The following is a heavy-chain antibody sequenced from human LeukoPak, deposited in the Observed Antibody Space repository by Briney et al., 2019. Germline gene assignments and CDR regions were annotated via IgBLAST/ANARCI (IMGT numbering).Heavy chain of an antibody. J-gene: IGHJ4*02. D-gene: IGHD1-1*01. CDR1: GGYFSGYY. CDR2: INQSGGT. CDR3: ARHKMQQLERGGNFFDY. Sequence: SETLSLTCAVYGGYFSGYYWSWIRQPPGKGLEWIGEINQSGGTNYAPSLKSRVTISLVTSKNQFSLKLTSVLAADTAVYYCARHKMQQLERGGNFFDYWGQGVLVTVSS. V-gene: IGHV4-34*01.